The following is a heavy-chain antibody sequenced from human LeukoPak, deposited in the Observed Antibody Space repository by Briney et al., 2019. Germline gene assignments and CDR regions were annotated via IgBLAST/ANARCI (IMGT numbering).Heavy chain of an antibody. CDR1: GISFSSYN. D-gene: IGHD5/OR15-5a*01. CDR3: ARDFYDTGGMVV. J-gene: IGHJ6*02. V-gene: IGHV3-48*02. Sequence: PGGSLRLSCAASGISFSSYNMNWVRQAPGKGLEWVSYISTSSRTVYYADSVKGRFTISRDNAKNSLYLQMNSLRDEDTAVYYCARDFYDTGGMVVWGRETGLTVPS. CDR2: ISTSSRTV.